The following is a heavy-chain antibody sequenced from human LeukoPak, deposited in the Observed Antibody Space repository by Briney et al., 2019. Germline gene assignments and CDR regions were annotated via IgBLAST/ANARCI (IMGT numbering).Heavy chain of an antibody. CDR2: IRYDGSNK. CDR1: GFTFSSYG. D-gene: IGHD5-18*01. V-gene: IGHV3-30*02. Sequence: GGSLRLXCAASGFTFSSYGMHWVRQAPGKGLEWVAFIRYDGSNKYYADSVKGRFTISRDNSKNKLYLQMNRLRAEDTAVYYCAKQYSLEYWGQGTLVTVSS. CDR3: AKQYSLEY. J-gene: IGHJ4*02.